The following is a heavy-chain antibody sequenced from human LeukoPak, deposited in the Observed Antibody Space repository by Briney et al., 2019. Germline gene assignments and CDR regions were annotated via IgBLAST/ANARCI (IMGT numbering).Heavy chain of an antibody. CDR2: ISGSGGST. J-gene: IGHJ3*02. V-gene: IGHV3-23*01. CDR1: GFTFSSYG. D-gene: IGHD3-22*01. CDR3: AKSSGITMIVVVITFDAFDI. Sequence: GGSLRLSCAASGFTFSSYGMNWVRQAPGKGLEWVSAISGSGGSTYYADSVKGRFTISRDNSKNTLYLQMNSLRAEDTAVYYCAKSSGITMIVVVITFDAFDIWGQGTMVTVSS.